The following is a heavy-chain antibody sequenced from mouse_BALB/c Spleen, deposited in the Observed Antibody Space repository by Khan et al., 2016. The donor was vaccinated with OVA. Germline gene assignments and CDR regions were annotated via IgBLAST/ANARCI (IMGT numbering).Heavy chain of an antibody. J-gene: IGHJ4*01. CDR3: ARYDCCWGDSMDY. CDR1: GYTFTTYY. D-gene: IGHD2-4*01. V-gene: IGHV1S56*01. Sequence: QVQLQQSGPELVKPGASVRISCKASGYTFTTYYIHWVKQRPGQGLEWIGWIYPGSFNTNYSEKFKGKATLTADKSSNTAYMQLSSLTTEESAVYFCARYDCCWGDSMDYWGQGTSVTVSA. CDR2: IYPGSFNT.